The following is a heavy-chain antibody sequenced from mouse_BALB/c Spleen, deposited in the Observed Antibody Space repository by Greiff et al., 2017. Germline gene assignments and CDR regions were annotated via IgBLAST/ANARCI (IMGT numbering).Heavy chain of an antibody. D-gene: IGHD2-1*01. CDR3: ARVYGNYGIYFDY. CDR2: INSNGGST. V-gene: IGHV5-6-3*01. J-gene: IGHJ2*01. Sequence: DVKLVESGGGLVQPGGSLKLSCAASGFTFSSYGMSWVRQTPDKRLELVATINSNGGSTYYPDSVKGRFTISRDNAKNTLYLQMSSLKSEDTAMYYCARVYGNYGIYFDYWGQGTTLTVSS. CDR1: GFTFSSYG.